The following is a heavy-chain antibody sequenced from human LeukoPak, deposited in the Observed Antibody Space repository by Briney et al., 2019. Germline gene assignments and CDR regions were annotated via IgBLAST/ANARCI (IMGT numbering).Heavy chain of an antibody. J-gene: IGHJ4*02. CDR1: GGSISSGGYS. Sequence: SETLSLTCAVSGGSISSGGYSWSWIRQPPGQGLEWIGYIYHSGSTYYNPSLKSRVTISVDRSKNQFSLKLSSETAADTAVYYCARLGYGDYGDDYWGQGTLVTVSS. D-gene: IGHD4-17*01. CDR2: IYHSGST. CDR3: ARLGYGDYGDDY. V-gene: IGHV4-30-2*01.